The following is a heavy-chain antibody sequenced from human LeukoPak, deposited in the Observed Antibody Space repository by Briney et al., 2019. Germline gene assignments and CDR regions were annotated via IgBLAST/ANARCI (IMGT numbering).Heavy chain of an antibody. V-gene: IGHV3-11*04. D-gene: IGHD3-3*01. CDR2: ISSSGSTI. CDR3: ARDLFGLRKLNAFDI. J-gene: IGHJ3*02. CDR1: GFTFSDYY. Sequence: PGGSLRLSCAASGFTFSDYYMTWIRQAPGKGLEWVSYISSSGSTIYYADSVKGRFTISRGNAKNSLYLQMNGLRAEDTAAYYCARDLFGLRKLNAFDIWGQGTMVTVSS.